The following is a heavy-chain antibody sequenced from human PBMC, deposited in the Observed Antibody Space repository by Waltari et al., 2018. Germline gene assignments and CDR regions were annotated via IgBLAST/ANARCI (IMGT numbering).Heavy chain of an antibody. D-gene: IGHD3-22*01. J-gene: IGHJ3*02. CDR2: INPNSGDT. Sequence: QVQLVQSGTDVKKPGASVKVSCEASGYTFTAFHMHWVRQTPGHGLEWMGWINPNSGDTKFAEKFQGRVTMTRDTSISTAYIELSRLQSDDTAVYYCARDTSPLYYDSAGLDAFDSWGQGTLVTVSS. CDR1: GYTFTAFH. CDR3: ARDTSPLYYDSAGLDAFDS. V-gene: IGHV1-2*02.